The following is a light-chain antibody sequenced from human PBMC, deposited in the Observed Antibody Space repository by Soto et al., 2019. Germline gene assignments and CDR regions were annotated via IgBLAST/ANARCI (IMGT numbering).Light chain of an antibody. CDR3: NSFTSNSLYG. J-gene: IGLJ1*01. CDR1: SSDVGGFKY. CDR2: EVS. Sequence: QSVLTQPASVSGSPGQSITISCTGTSSDVGGFKYVSWYQQHPGKAPKLMIYEVSNRPSGVSNRFSGSKSGNTASLTISGLQAEDEAHYYCNSFTSNSLYGFGTGNKVTVL. V-gene: IGLV2-14*01.